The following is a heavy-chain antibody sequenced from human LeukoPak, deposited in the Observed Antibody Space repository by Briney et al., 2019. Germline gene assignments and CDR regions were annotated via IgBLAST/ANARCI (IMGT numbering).Heavy chain of an antibody. CDR1: GFTFDDYA. V-gene: IGHV3-9*01. D-gene: IGHD6-13*01. J-gene: IGHJ6*03. CDR2: ISWNSGSI. Sequence: GRSLRLSCAASGFTFDDYAMHWVRQAPGKGLEWVSGISWNSGSIGYADSVKGRFTISRDNAKNSLYLQMNSLRAEDTALYYCATLAAAGYYYYYYMDVWGKGTTVTVSS. CDR3: ATLAAAGYYYYYYMDV.